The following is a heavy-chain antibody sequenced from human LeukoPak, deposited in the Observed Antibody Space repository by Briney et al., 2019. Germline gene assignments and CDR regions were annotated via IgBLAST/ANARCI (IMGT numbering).Heavy chain of an antibody. D-gene: IGHD4-17*01. CDR3: ARDWVTVTGSWFDP. CDR2: IIPIFGTA. V-gene: IGHV1-69*13. J-gene: IGHJ5*02. CDR1: GGTFSSYA. Sequence: ASVKVSCKASGGTFSSYAISWVRQAPGQGLEWMGGIIPIFGTANYAQKFQGRVTITADESTSTAYMELSSLRSEDTAVYYCARDWVTVTGSWFDPWGQGTLVTVSS.